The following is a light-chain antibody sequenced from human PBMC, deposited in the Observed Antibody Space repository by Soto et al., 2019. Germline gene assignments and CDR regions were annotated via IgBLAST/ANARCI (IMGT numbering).Light chain of an antibody. J-gene: IGKJ2*01. CDR2: KAS. V-gene: IGKV1-5*03. Sequence: DIQMTQSPSTLSASVGDRVTITCRASQSISNWLTWYQQKPGKAPKLLIYKASSLESGVPSRFSGSGSGTEFTLTITSLQPDDFATYYCQQYNSYPYTFGQGTKLEIK. CDR3: QQYNSYPYT. CDR1: QSISNW.